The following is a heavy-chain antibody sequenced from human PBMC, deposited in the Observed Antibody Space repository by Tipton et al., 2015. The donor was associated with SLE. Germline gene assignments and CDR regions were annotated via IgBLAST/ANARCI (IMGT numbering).Heavy chain of an antibody. V-gene: IGHV4-38-2*01. CDR1: GEAINIGDY. J-gene: IGHJ4*02. CDR3: AKILPISATAPNDF. D-gene: IGHD6-25*01. Sequence: TLSLTCVVSGEAINIGDYWGWIRQSPGKGLEWIGSINDSGHTFYNPSLKSRVTMSIDTSKNQFYLKVNSVTAADTAVYFCAKILPISATAPNDFWGQGTLVTVSS. CDR2: INDSGHT.